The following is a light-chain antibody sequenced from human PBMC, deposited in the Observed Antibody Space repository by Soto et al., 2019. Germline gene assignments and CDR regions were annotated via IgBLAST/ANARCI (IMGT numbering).Light chain of an antibody. V-gene: IGKV3-20*01. J-gene: IGKJ1*01. CDR2: GAS. Sequence: ESVLTQSPGTLSLSPGERATLSCRASQSVRSSFLAWYQLKHGQAPRLLIYGASSRATGIPDRFSGSGSGTDFTLTISRLEPEDFAVYYCQQYDSSPWTFGQGTKVEIK. CDR3: QQYDSSPWT. CDR1: QSVRSSF.